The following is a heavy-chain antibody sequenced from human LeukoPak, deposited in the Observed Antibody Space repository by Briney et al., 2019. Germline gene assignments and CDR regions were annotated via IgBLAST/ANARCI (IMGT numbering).Heavy chain of an antibody. D-gene: IGHD2-8*01. CDR2: MQYTGST. V-gene: IGHV4-59*01. J-gene: IGHJ4*02. CDR3: ARVRRFNGPYNVYFDY. Sequence: SETLSLTCTVSGGSISSYYWSWIRQPPGKGLEWIGYMQYTGSTNYNPSLKSRLTISLDSSNSQLSLKLKSVTAADTAVYFCARVRRFNGPYNVYFDYWGQGTLVTVSS. CDR1: GGSISSYY.